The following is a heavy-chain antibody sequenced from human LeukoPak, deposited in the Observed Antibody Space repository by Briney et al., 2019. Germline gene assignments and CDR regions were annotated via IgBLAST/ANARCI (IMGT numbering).Heavy chain of an antibody. J-gene: IGHJ4*02. CDR3: TLYNY. Sequence: TCQDMHWVRQAPGQSLEWMGCINPGNGDTKYSQEFQGRVTITRDTSATTAYMELSSLRSDDMAVYYCTLYNYWGQGTLVTVSS. CDR2: INPGNGDT. V-gene: IGHV1-3*03. CDR1: TCQD. D-gene: IGHD2-2*02.